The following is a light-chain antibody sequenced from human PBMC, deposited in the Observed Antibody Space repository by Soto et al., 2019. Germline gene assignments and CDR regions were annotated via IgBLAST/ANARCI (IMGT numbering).Light chain of an antibody. J-gene: IGKJ2*02. CDR2: GAF. CDR3: QQYGSSPCT. Sequence: EIVLTQSPGTLSLSPGERATLSCRASQSVSSSYLAWYRQKPGQAPSLLIYGAFSRATGIPDRVSGSGSGTDFTLTISRLEPEDFAVYYCQQYGSSPCTFGQGTKLEIK. CDR1: QSVSSSY. V-gene: IGKV3-20*01.